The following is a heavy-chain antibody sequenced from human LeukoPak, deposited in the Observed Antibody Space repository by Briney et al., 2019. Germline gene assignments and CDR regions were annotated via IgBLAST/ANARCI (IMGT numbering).Heavy chain of an antibody. J-gene: IGHJ5*02. CDR2: IIPILGIA. CDR1: GGTFSSYA. CDR3: ARVVVNPTNWFDP. V-gene: IGHV1-69*04. D-gene: IGHD4-23*01. Sequence: ASVKVSCKASGGTFSSYAISWVRQAPGQGLGWMGRIIPILGIANYAQKFQGRVTITADKSTSTAYMELRSLSSDDAAVYYCARVVVNPTNWFDPWGQGTLVTVSS.